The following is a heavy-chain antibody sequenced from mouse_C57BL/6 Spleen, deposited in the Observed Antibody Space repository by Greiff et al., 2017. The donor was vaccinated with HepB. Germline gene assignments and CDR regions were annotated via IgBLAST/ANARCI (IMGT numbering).Heavy chain of an antibody. J-gene: IGHJ4*01. CDR3: ARGGLSFYAMDY. Sequence: EVKLLESGPELVKPGASVKISCKASGYSFTDYNMNWVKQSNGKSLEWIGVINPNYGTTSYNQKFKGKATLTVDQSSSTAYIQLNSLTSEDSAVYYCARGGLSFYAMDYWGQGTSVTVSS. CDR1: GYSFTDYN. CDR2: INPNYGTT. V-gene: IGHV1-39*01. D-gene: IGHD2-4*01.